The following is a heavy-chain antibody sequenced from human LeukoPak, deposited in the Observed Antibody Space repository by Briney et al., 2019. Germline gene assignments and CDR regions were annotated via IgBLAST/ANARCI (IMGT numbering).Heavy chain of an antibody. CDR1: FPFSSFG. Sequence: PGGSLRLSCGFPFSSFGIHWVRQAPGKGLEWVAVISYDGSNKYYADSVKGRFTISRDNSKNTVHLQMNSLRAEDTAVYYCARDPSSSWYFDYWGQGTLVTVSS. D-gene: IGHD6-13*01. V-gene: IGHV3-33*05. J-gene: IGHJ4*02. CDR2: ISYDGSNK. CDR3: ARDPSSSWYFDY.